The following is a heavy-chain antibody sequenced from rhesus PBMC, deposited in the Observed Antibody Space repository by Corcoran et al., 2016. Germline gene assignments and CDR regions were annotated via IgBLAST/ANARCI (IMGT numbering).Heavy chain of an antibody. V-gene: IGHV2S1*01. CDR3: ARVRWNGNYRFLFDY. CDR1: GFSLSTSGMG. CDR2: IYWDDDN. J-gene: IGHJ4*01. Sequence: QVTLKESGPALVKPTQTLTLTCTFSGFSLSTSGMGVGWIRPPPGTALEWLASIYWDDDNYYSTSLKSRLTISKDTSKNQLVLTMTNMDPLDTATYYCARVRWNGNYRFLFDYWGQGVLVTVSS. D-gene: IGHD4-35*01.